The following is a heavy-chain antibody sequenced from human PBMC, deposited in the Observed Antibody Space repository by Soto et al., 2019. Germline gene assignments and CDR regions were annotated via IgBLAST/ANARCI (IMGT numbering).Heavy chain of an antibody. CDR2: IYYSGST. CDR3: ARGIRINYGSGSYKNARNWFDP. D-gene: IGHD3-10*01. Sequence: SETLSLTCTVSGGSIISGGYYWSWIRQHPGKGLEWIGYIYYSGSTYYNPSLKSRVTISVDTSKNQFSLKLSSVTAADTAVYYCARGIRINYGSGSYKNARNWFDPWGQGTLVTVSS. CDR1: GGSIISGGYY. V-gene: IGHV4-31*03. J-gene: IGHJ5*02.